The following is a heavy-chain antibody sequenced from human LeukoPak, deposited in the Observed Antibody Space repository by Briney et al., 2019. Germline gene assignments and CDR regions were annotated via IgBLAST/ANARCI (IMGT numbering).Heavy chain of an antibody. J-gene: IGHJ4*02. V-gene: IGHV3-21*04. D-gene: IGHD6-13*01. Sequence: GGSLRLSCAACGFTFSSYSMNWVRQAPGKGLEWVSSISSSSSYIYYADSVKGRFTISRDNAKNSLYLQMKSLRAEDTAVYYCRRDRESGSWFDYWGQGTLVTVSS. CDR2: ISSSSSYI. CDR1: GFTFSSYS. CDR3: RRDRESGSWFDY.